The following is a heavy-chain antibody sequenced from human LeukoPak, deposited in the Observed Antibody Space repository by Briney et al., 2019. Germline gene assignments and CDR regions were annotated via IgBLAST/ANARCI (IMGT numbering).Heavy chain of an antibody. V-gene: IGHV3-53*01. D-gene: IGHD4-17*01. J-gene: IGHJ6*02. CDR1: GFTVSSNY. CDR3: ARDTVTTFRFRDYQHYGMDV. Sequence: PGGSLRLSCAASGFTVSSNYMSWVRQAPGKGLEWVSVIYSGGSTYYADSVKGRFTISRDNSKNTLYLQMNSLRAEDTAVYNCARDTVTTFRFRDYQHYGMDVWGQGTTVTVSS. CDR2: IYSGGST.